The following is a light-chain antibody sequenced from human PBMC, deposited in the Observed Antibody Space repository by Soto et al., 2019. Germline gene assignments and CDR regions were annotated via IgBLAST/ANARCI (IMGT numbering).Light chain of an antibody. CDR2: AAS. CDR3: QQTHAVPLT. J-gene: IGKJ5*01. V-gene: IGKV1D-8*03. CDR1: QGISSY. Sequence: VIWMTQTPSLLSASTGDKVTISCRMSQGISSYLAWYQQKPGKAPELLIYAASSLRSGVPSRFSGSGYGTDFTLTINNLHPEDSATYYCQQTHAVPLTFGQGTRLEIK.